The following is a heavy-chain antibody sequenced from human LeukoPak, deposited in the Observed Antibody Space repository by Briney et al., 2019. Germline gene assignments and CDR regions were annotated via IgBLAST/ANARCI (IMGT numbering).Heavy chain of an antibody. J-gene: IGHJ5*02. CDR3: ARGDVVVLPAGIPHNWFDP. CDR2: INPNSGGT. V-gene: IGHV1-2*02. CDR1: GYSFTGYY. D-gene: IGHD2-2*02. Sequence: ASVKVSCKASGYSFTGYYIHWVRQAPGQGLEWMGWINPNSGGTNYAQKFQGRVTMTRDTSISTAYMELSRLRSDDTAVYYCARGDVVVLPAGIPHNWFDPWGQGTLVTVSS.